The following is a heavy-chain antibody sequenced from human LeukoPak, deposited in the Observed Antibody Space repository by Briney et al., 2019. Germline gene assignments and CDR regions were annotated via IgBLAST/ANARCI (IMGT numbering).Heavy chain of an antibody. D-gene: IGHD4-17*01. Sequence: GASVKVSCKASGYTFTGYYMHWVRQAPGQGLEWMGWINPNSDDTNYAQKFQGRVTMTRDTSISTAYMELSRLRSYDTAVYYCARDAIGSRDYDGPYYYYYMDVWGKGTTVTISS. CDR1: GYTFTGYY. J-gene: IGHJ6*03. V-gene: IGHV1-2*02. CDR3: ARDAIGSRDYDGPYYYYYMDV. CDR2: INPNSDDT.